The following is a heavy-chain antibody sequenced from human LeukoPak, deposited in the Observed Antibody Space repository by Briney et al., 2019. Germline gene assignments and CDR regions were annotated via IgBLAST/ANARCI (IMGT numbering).Heavy chain of an antibody. D-gene: IGHD3-22*01. Sequence: ASVKVSCKPSGYTFTSYDINWVRQATGQGLEWMGWMNPNSGNTAYAQKFQGRVTMTRNTSISTAYMHLSSLRSEDTAVYYCVRGVDRSGYFAYWGEGTLVTVSS. CDR3: VRGVDRSGYFAY. CDR2: MNPNSGNT. CDR1: GYTFTSYD. V-gene: IGHV1-8*01. J-gene: IGHJ4*02.